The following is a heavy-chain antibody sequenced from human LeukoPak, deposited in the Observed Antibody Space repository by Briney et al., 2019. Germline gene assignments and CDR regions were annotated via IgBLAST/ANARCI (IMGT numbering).Heavy chain of an antibody. CDR2: ISGSGGTGISGSGAST. J-gene: IGHJ4*02. Sequence: GGSLRLSCAASGFSFSSYATSWVRQAPGKGLEWVSGISGSGGTGISGSGASTFYADSVKGRFTISRDNSKNTLYLQMNSLRAEDTAVYYCVKDRNVNPDSFDCWGQGTLVTVSS. CDR3: VKDRNVNPDSFDC. V-gene: IGHV3-23*01. CDR1: GFSFSSYA.